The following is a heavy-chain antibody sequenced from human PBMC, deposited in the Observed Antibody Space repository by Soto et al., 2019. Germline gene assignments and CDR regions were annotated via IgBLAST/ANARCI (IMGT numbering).Heavy chain of an antibody. J-gene: IGHJ5*02. Sequence: QVQLVQSGAEVKKPGSSVKVSCKASGGTFSSYTISWVRQAPGQGLEWMGRIIPILGIANYAQKFQGRVRXTXDXSTSTAYMELSILRSEDTAVYYCARAPRGDSEWFDPWGQGTLVTVSS. V-gene: IGHV1-69*02. CDR2: IIPILGIA. CDR1: GGTFSSYT. D-gene: IGHD2-21*02. CDR3: ARAPRGDSEWFDP.